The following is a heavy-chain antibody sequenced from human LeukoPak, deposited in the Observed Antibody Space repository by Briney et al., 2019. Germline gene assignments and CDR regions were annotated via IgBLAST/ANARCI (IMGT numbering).Heavy chain of an antibody. J-gene: IGHJ4*02. CDR1: GGSFSGYY. D-gene: IGHD5-12*01. CDR3: ARGLRRLRYD. Sequence: SETLSLTCAVYGGSFSGYYWSWIRQPPGKGLEWIGEINHSGSTNYNPSLKSRVTISVDTSKNQFSLKLSSVTAADTAVYYCARGLRRLRYDWGQGTLVTVSS. CDR2: INHSGST. V-gene: IGHV4-34*01.